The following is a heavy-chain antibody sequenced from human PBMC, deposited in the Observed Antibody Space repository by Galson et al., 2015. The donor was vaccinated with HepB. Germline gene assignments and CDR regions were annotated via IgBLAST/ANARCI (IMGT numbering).Heavy chain of an antibody. D-gene: IGHD3-22*01. J-gene: IGHJ5*02. Sequence: SVKVSCKAFGYTFTSYGISWVRQAPGQGLEWMGWISAYNGNTNYAQKLQGRVTMTTDTSTSTAYMELRSLRSDDTAVYYCAREYYYDSSGSGRWFDPWGQGTLVTVSS. CDR2: ISAYNGNT. CDR1: GYTFTSYG. V-gene: IGHV1-18*01. CDR3: AREYYYDSSGSGRWFDP.